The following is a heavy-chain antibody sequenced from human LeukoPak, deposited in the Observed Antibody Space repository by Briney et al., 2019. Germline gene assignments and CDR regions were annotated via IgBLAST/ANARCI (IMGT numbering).Heavy chain of an antibody. V-gene: IGHV3-30*18. CDR1: GFTFSSYG. Sequence: QSGGSLRLSCAASGFTFSSYGMHWVRQAPAKGLEWVAIISYDGSNKYYADSVKGRFTISRDNSKNTLYLQMNSLRAEDTAVYYCAKSTTVTQRGYFDYWGQGTLVTASS. J-gene: IGHJ4*02. CDR2: ISYDGSNK. CDR3: AKSTTVTQRGYFDY. D-gene: IGHD4-17*01.